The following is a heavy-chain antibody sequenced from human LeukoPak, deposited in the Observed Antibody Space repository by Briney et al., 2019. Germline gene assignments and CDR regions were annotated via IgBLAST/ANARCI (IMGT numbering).Heavy chain of an antibody. D-gene: IGHD2-21*02. CDR2: INPYSGDT. V-gene: IGHV1-2*02. Sequence: ASVKVSCKASGYTFTGYYIHWARQAPGQGLEWMAWINPYSGDTDSAQKFQGRVTVTRDTSITTAYMDLSRLRSDDTAVYYCARANGGGAYYPFDYWGQGALVTVSS. CDR3: ARANGGGAYYPFDY. CDR1: GYTFTGYY. J-gene: IGHJ4*02.